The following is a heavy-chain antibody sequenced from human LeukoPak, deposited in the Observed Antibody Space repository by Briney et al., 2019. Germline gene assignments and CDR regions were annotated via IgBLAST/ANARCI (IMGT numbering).Heavy chain of an antibody. CDR3: AHRRSYYDSSGYYYVGAFDI. J-gene: IGHJ3*02. CDR2: IYWDDDK. CDR1: GFSLSTSGVG. D-gene: IGHD3-22*01. Sequence: SGPTLVNPTQTLTLTCTFSGFSLSTSGVGVGWIRQPPGKALEWLALIYWDDDKRYSPSLKSRLTITKDTSKNQVVLTRTNMDPVDTATYYCAHRRSYYDSSGYYYVGAFDIWGQGTMVTVSS. V-gene: IGHV2-5*02.